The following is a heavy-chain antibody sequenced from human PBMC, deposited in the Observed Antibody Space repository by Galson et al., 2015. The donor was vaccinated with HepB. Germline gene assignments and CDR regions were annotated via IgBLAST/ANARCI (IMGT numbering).Heavy chain of an antibody. CDR2: IVVGSGNT. D-gene: IGHD4-17*01. CDR1: GFTFTSSA. Sequence: SVKVSCKASGFTFTSSAVQWVRQARGQRLEWIGWIVVGSGNTNYAQKFQERVTITRDMSTSTAYMELSSLRSEDTAVYYCAAPRNDYGDYGSYYYYGMDVWGQGTTVTVSS. CDR3: AAPRNDYGDYGSYYYYGMDV. V-gene: IGHV1-58*01. J-gene: IGHJ6*02.